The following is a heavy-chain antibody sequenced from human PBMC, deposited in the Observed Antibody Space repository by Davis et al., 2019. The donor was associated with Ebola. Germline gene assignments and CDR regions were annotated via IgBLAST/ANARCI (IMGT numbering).Heavy chain of an antibody. J-gene: IGHJ1*01. CDR1: GFTFSSYA. V-gene: IGHV3-30-3*01. CDR3: AREGYDSSGYYIYFQH. Sequence: GESLKISCAASGFTFSSYAMHWVRQAPGKGLEWVAVISYDGSNKYYADSVKGRFTISRDNSKNTLYLQMNSLRAEDTAVYYCAREGYDSSGYYIYFQHWGQGTLVTVSS. D-gene: IGHD3-22*01. CDR2: ISYDGSNK.